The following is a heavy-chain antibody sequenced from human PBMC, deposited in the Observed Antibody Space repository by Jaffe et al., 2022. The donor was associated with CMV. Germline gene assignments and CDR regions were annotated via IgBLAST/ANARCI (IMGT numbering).Heavy chain of an antibody. CDR3: AREEYDIIGHYSHYFAY. V-gene: IGHV1-18*01. Sequence: QVQLVQSGGEVKKPGASVKVSCKASGYTFSSYGMSWVRQAPGQGLEWMGWINTYNGNTNYAEKLQGRVSMTTDTSTSTAYMELRSLRSDDTAVYYCAREEYDIIGHYSHYFAYWGQGTLVTVSA. CDR1: GYTFSSYG. CDR2: INTYNGNT. D-gene: IGHD3-22*01. J-gene: IGHJ4*02.